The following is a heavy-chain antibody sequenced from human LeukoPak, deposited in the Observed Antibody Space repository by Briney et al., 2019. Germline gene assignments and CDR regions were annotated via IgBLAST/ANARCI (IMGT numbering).Heavy chain of an antibody. D-gene: IGHD5-24*01. V-gene: IGHV4-34*01. CDR1: GGSFSGYY. CDR3: ARQMAVDNWFDP. Sequence: SKTLSLTCAVYGGSFSGYYWSWIRQPPGKGLEWIGEINHSGSTNYNPSLKSRVTISVDTSKNQFSLKLTSVTAADTAVYYCARQMAVDNWFDPWGQGTLVTVSS. CDR2: INHSGST. J-gene: IGHJ5*02.